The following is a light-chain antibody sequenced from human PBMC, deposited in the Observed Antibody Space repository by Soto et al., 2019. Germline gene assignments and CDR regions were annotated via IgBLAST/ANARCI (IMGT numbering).Light chain of an antibody. J-gene: IGKJ1*01. V-gene: IGKV3-20*01. Sequence: DIVLTQSPGTLYLSPGEIATLSCRASQSVSSNYLAWYQQKPGQALRLLIYGASTRATGVPDRFSGSGSGTDFTLTISRLEPEDFAGYHCQQYGSLSWTFGQGTKVEIK. CDR1: QSVSSNY. CDR3: QQYGSLSWT. CDR2: GAS.